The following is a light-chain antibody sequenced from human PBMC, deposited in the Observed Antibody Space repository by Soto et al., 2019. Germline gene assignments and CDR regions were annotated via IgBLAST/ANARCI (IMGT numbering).Light chain of an antibody. J-gene: IGKJ5*01. CDR2: DVS. CDR1: QDIRGA. CDR3: QQFNSYPIT. V-gene: IGKV1-13*02. Sequence: AIQVTQSPSSLSASVGDRVTITCRASQDIRGALAWYQQKPGKAPRLLIYDVSTLESGVPSRFSGSGSGTEVTLSISSLQPEDFGTYYCQQFNSYPITFGHGTRLEIK.